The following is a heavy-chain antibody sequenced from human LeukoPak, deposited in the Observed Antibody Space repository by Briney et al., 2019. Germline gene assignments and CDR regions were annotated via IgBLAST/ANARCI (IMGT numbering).Heavy chain of an antibody. Sequence: ASVKVSCKASGYTFTGYYMHWVRQAPGQGLEWMGWMNPNSGNTGYAQKFQGRVTMTRNTSISTAYMELSSLRSEDTAVYYCARGTRKWLLLFFYWGQGTLVTVSS. V-gene: IGHV1-8*02. CDR3: ARGTRKWLLLFFY. J-gene: IGHJ4*02. D-gene: IGHD3-22*01. CDR2: MNPNSGNT. CDR1: GYTFTGYY.